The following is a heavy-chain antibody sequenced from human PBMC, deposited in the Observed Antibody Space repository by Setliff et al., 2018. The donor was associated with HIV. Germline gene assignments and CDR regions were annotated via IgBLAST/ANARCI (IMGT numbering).Heavy chain of an antibody. D-gene: IGHD5-18*01. V-gene: IGHV3-72*01. J-gene: IGHJ6*02. Sequence: GGSLRLSCAASEFTFSDHYMDWVRQSPGKGLEWVGRIANKADSHTIQYAASVQGRFTIARDDSKNSLYLQMSNLQAEDTALYYCTRAGYGHGFDIWGQGTTVTVSS. CDR2: IANKADSHTI. CDR3: TRAGYGHGFDI. CDR1: EFTFSDHY.